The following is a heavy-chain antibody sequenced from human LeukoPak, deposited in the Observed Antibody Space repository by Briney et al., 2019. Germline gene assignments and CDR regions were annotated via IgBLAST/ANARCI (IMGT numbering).Heavy chain of an antibody. J-gene: IGHJ5*02. CDR3: ARDSRYYDSSGYDYRGWFDP. CDR1: GGSISSYY. D-gene: IGHD3-22*01. V-gene: IGHV4-4*07. CDR2: IYTSEST. Sequence: SETLSLTCTVSGGSISSYYWSWIRQPAGKGLEWIGRIYTSESTNYNPSLKSRVTMSVDTSKNQFSLKLSSVTAADTAVYYCARDSRYYDSSGYDYRGWFDPWGQGTLVTVSS.